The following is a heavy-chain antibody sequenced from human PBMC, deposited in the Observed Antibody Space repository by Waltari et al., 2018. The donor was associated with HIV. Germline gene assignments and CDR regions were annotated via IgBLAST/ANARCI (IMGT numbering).Heavy chain of an antibody. CDR2: IKQDGSEK. CDR3: ARDRHYDILTGSYFDY. D-gene: IGHD3-9*01. CDR1: GITLRCYW. Sequence: EVRLVESGGGLLQPGGSLILPCAASGITLRCYWLRWVGRAPGKGLGGVANIKQDGSEKYYVDSVKGRFTISRDNAKNSLYLQMNSLRAEDTAVYYCARDRHYDILTGSYFDYWGQGTLVTVSS. V-gene: IGHV3-7*01. J-gene: IGHJ4*02.